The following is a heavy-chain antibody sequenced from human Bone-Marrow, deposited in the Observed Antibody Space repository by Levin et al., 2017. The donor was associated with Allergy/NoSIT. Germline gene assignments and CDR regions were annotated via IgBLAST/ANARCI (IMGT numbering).Heavy chain of an antibody. J-gene: IGHJ4*02. D-gene: IGHD3-22*01. V-gene: IGHV3-30*04. Sequence: GESLKISCAASGFTFSSYAMHWVRQAPGKGLEWVAVISYDGSNKYYADSVKGRFTISRDNSKNTLYLQMNSLRAEDTAVYYCARDQLAWGVVVITEIDYWGQGTLVTVSS. CDR3: ARDQLAWGVVVITEIDY. CDR1: GFTFSSYA. CDR2: ISYDGSNK.